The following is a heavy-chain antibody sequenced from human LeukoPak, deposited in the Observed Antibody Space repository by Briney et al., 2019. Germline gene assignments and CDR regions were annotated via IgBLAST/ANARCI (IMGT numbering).Heavy chain of an antibody. CDR1: GFTFGSYA. CDR3: AREISMIVVVIYNGGLDI. CDR2: MSYDGSNK. Sequence: GGSLRLSCAASGFTFGSYAMHWVRQAPGKGLEWVAVMSYDGSNKYYADSVKGRFTISRDNSKNTLYLQMNSLRAEDTAVYYCAREISMIVVVIYNGGLDIWGQGTMVTVSS. V-gene: IGHV3-30-3*01. J-gene: IGHJ3*02. D-gene: IGHD3-22*01.